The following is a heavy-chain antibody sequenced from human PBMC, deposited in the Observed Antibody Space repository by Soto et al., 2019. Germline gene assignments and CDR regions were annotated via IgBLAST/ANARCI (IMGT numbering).Heavy chain of an antibody. D-gene: IGHD3-22*01. Sequence: PGGSLRLSCAASGFTFSSYSMNWVRQAPGKGLEWVSSISSSSSYIYYADSVKGRFTISRDNAKNSLYLQMNSLRAEDTAVYYCARVATPDTMIVVAIDAFDIWGQGTMVTVSS. CDR3: ARVATPDTMIVVAIDAFDI. CDR1: GFTFSSYS. J-gene: IGHJ3*02. V-gene: IGHV3-21*01. CDR2: ISSSSSYI.